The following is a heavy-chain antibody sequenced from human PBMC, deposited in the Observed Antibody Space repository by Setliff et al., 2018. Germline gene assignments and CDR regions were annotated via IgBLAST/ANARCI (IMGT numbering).Heavy chain of an antibody. D-gene: IGHD1-26*01. Sequence: PSETLSLTCAVSGGSISSSNWWSWVRQPPGKGLEWIGEIYHSGSTNYNPSLKSRVTISVDKSKNQFSLKLSSVTAADTAVYYCARLRIGRTRADAFDIWGQGTMVTVSS. V-gene: IGHV4-4*02. J-gene: IGHJ3*02. CDR1: GGSISSSNW. CDR2: IYHSGST. CDR3: ARLRIGRTRADAFDI.